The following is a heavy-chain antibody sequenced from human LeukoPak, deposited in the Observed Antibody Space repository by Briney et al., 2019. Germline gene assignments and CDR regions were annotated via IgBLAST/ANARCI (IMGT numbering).Heavy chain of an antibody. J-gene: IGHJ5*02. D-gene: IGHD2-2*01. CDR2: ISGSGGST. V-gene: IGHV3-23*01. Sequence: PGGSLRLSCAASGFTFSSYSMNWVRQAPGKGLEWVSSISGSGGSTYYADSVKGRFTTSRDNSKNTLYLQMNSLRAEDTAVYYCAKDHRIVVVPAAAFDPWGQGTLVTVSS. CDR3: AKDHRIVVVPAAAFDP. CDR1: GFTFSSYS.